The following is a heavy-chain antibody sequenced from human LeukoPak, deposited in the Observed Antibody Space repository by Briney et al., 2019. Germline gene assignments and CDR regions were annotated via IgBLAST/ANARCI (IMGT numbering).Heavy chain of an antibody. J-gene: IGHJ6*03. D-gene: IGHD3-3*01. CDR3: ARVENYDFWSGPYMDV. V-gene: IGHV4-34*10. CDR2: IIHRGIT. CDR1: GGSFNNLF. Sequence: SETLSLTCAVHGGSFNNLFWTWIRQPPGKGLEWIGEIIHRGITNYNPSLKSRVTMSVDTSKNQFSLKLSSVTAADTAVYYCARVENYDFWSGPYMDVWGKGTTVTVSS.